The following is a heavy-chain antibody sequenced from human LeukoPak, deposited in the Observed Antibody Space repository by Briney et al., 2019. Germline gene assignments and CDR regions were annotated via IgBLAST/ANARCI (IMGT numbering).Heavy chain of an antibody. CDR3: AKDAPPKNYYDSSGYYSEYFQH. D-gene: IGHD3-22*01. CDR1: GFTFSSYA. CDR2: ISYDGSNK. Sequence: GGSQRLSCAASGFTFSSYAMHWVRQAPGKGLEWVAVISYDGSNKYYADSVKGRFTISRDNSKNTLYLQMNSLRAEDTAVYYCAKDAPPKNYYDSSGYYSEYFQHWGQGTLVTVSS. V-gene: IGHV3-30-3*01. J-gene: IGHJ1*01.